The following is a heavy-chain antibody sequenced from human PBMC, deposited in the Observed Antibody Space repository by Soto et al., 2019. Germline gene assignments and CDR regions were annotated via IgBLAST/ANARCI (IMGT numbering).Heavy chain of an antibody. CDR1: GGTFSSYA. CDR3: ARGGDYYDSSGYSHTQRNSLDY. J-gene: IGHJ4*02. Sequence: QVQLVQSGAEVKKPGSSVKVSCKASGGTFSSYAISWVRQAPGQGLEWMGGIIPIFGTANYAQKFQGRVTITADESTSTAYRELSSLRSEDTAVYYCARGGDYYDSSGYSHTQRNSLDYWGQGTLVTVSS. CDR2: IIPIFGTA. V-gene: IGHV1-69*01. D-gene: IGHD3-22*01.